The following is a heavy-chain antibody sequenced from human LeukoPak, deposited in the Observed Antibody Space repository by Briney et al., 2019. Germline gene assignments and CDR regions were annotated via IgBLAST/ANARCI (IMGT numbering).Heavy chain of an antibody. Sequence: SETLSLTCIVSGDSIISDTYYWGWIRQPPGKGLEWIGSIHYSGSTYYNPSLKSRVTISVDTSKNQFSLKLSSVTAADTAVYYCARIPQRAGYCTSGTCSYYFDYWGQGTLLTVSS. D-gene: IGHD2-15*01. J-gene: IGHJ4*02. CDR3: ARIPQRAGYCTSGTCSYYFDY. CDR2: IHYSGST. V-gene: IGHV4-39*07. CDR1: GDSIISDTYY.